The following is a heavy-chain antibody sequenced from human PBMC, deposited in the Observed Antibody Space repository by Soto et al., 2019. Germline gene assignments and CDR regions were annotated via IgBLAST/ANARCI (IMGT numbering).Heavy chain of an antibody. J-gene: IGHJ4*02. CDR2: ISGSGGST. CDR1: GFTFSSYA. Sequence: PGGSMRLSCAASGFTFSSYAMSWVRQAPGKGLEWVSAISGSGGSTYYADSVKGRFTISRDNSKNTLYLQMNSLRAEDTAVYYRAKDGSTIFGVVITRVLFFDYWGQGTLVTVSS. V-gene: IGHV3-23*01. CDR3: AKDGSTIFGVVITRVLFFDY. D-gene: IGHD3-3*01.